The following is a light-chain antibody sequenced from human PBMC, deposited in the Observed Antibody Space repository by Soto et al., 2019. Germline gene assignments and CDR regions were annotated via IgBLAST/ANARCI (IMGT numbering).Light chain of an antibody. V-gene: IGLV2-14*01. J-gene: IGLJ1*01. CDR3: SSYTSTSTYV. Sequence: ALTQPASVSGSPGQSITISCTGTSSDVGAYNYVSWYQQYPGKAPKFMIYEVSYRPSGVSNRFSGSKSGNTASLTISGLQTEDEGDYYCSSYTSTSTYVFGTGTKVTVL. CDR1: SSDVGAYNY. CDR2: EVS.